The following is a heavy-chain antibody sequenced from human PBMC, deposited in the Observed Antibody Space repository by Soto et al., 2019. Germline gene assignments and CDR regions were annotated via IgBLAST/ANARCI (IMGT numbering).Heavy chain of an antibody. J-gene: IGHJ6*02. CDR1: GFTFSKSS. D-gene: IGHD2-2*01. CDR2: IASRSSHI. Sequence: GGSLRLSCAASGFTFSKSSMNWVRQAAGKGLEWVSSIASRSSHIYYADSMKRRFTISCDYAENSLYLQQNSMRADDTAGHFSARGISDYIVVVSSALDVCGQVTTVTVS. V-gene: IGHV3-21*01. CDR3: ARGISDYIVVVSSALDV.